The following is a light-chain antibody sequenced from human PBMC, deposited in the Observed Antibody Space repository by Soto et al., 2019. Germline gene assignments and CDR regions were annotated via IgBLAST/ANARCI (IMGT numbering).Light chain of an antibody. V-gene: IGKV2-24*01. CDR2: QIS. Sequence: IVLTQTPLSSAVTLGQPASFSCGSSESLVHSDGKTYLGWLHLRPGQPPRLLIYQISRRPPGVPDRFSGSGAGTNFTLKISRVEPEDVGIFYCMQDSQLRTFGQGTKVDIX. J-gene: IGKJ1*01. CDR1: ESLVHSDGKTY. CDR3: MQDSQLRT.